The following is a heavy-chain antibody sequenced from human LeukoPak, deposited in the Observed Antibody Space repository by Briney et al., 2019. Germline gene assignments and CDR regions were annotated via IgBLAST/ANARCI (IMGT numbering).Heavy chain of an antibody. CDR2: IYYSGST. CDR1: GGSIRSYY. CDR3: ARLPAAAAGP. V-gene: IGHV4-59*01. D-gene: IGHD6-13*01. Sequence: SETLSLTCTVSGGSIRSYYWSWIRQPPGKGLEWIGYIYYSGSTNYNPSLKSRVTISVDTSKNQFSLKLSSVTAADTAVYYCARLPAAAAGPWGQGTLVTVSS. J-gene: IGHJ5*02.